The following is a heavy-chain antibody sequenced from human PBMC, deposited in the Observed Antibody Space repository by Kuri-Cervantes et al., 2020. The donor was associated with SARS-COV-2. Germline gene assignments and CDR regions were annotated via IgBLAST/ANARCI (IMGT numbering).Heavy chain of an antibody. J-gene: IGHJ4*02. CDR3: ARDLRNDPFYESGSSVY. CDR1: GFTFSSYA. Sequence: GGSLRLSCAASGFTFSSYAMNWVRQAPGKGLEWVSAISGSGASTYYADSVKGRFTISRDNAKYSLYLQMNSLRDEDTAVYYCARDLRNDPFYESGSSVYWGQGTLVTVPQ. V-gene: IGHV3-23*01. CDR2: ISGSGAST. D-gene: IGHD3-3*01.